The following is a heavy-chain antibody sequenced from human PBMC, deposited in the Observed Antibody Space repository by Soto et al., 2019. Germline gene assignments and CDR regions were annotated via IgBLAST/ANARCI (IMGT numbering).Heavy chain of an antibody. CDR1: GGSMSSGGHS. CDR2: LYATGKT. D-gene: IGHD3-10*01. V-gene: IGHV4-30-2*06. Sequence: QVQLQESGAGLVKPSQTLSVTCAVSGGSMSSGGHSWSWIRQSPGRRLEWIGCLYATGKTYYNLSLKISVTISVDTSNNLFSLNVTSVTAADTAVYYCARGPPGPSPRWDVWGQGTTVTVSS. J-gene: IGHJ6*02. CDR3: ARGPPGPSPRWDV.